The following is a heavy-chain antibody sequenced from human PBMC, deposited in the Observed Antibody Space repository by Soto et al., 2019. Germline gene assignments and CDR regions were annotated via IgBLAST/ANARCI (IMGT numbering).Heavy chain of an antibody. D-gene: IGHD1-26*01. CDR3: VNLSGSLYHYYGLDV. J-gene: IGHJ6*02. CDR2: VYYSGST. V-gene: IGHV4-61*01. CDR1: GASVSSSNHY. Sequence: SETLSLTCTVSGASVSSSNHYWSWVRQPPGKGLEWIGYVYYSGSTNSNPSLKSRVTLSLDTSRSQFSLKLNSVTAADTAVYYCVNLSGSLYHYYGLDVWGQGTRVTVSS.